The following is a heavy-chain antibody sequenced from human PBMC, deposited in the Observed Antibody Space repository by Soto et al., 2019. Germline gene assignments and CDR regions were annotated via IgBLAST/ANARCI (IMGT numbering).Heavy chain of an antibody. J-gene: IGHJ4*02. Sequence: SETLSLTCTVSGGSISSYYWSWIRQPPGKGLEWIGYIYYSGSTNYNPSLKSRVTISVDTSKNQFSLKLSSVTAADTAVYYCARVAAAGDYAPVDYWGQGTLVTVSS. CDR1: GGSISSYY. CDR2: IYYSGST. D-gene: IGHD4-17*01. V-gene: IGHV4-59*01. CDR3: ARVAAAGDYAPVDY.